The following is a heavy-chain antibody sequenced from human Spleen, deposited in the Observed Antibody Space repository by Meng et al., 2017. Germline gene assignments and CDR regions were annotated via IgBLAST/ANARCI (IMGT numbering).Heavy chain of an antibody. CDR3: ARDGDILSGSYDY. V-gene: IGHV3-74*01. Sequence: GGSLRLSCAASGFTFSSYWMHWVRQAPGKGLVWVSRIDTDGTTTTYADSVKGRFTISRDNAKNTLYLQLNSLRGEDTAVYYCARDGDILSGSYDYWGQGTLVTVSS. CDR1: GFTFSSYW. CDR2: IDTDGTTT. J-gene: IGHJ4*02. D-gene: IGHD1-26*01.